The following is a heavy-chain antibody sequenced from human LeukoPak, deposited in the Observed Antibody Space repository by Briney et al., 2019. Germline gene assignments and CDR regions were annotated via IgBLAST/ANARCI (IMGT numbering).Heavy chain of an antibody. CDR1: GFTFSSYS. Sequence: GGSLRLSCAASGFTFSSYSMNWVRQAPGKGLEWVSYISSSSSTIYYADSVKGRFTISRDNAKNSLYLQMNSLRAEDTAVYYCARSRGGGITIFKTPRPAFDPWGQGTLVTVSS. D-gene: IGHD3-3*01. V-gene: IGHV3-48*01. J-gene: IGHJ5*02. CDR2: ISSSSSTI. CDR3: ARSRGGGITIFKTPRPAFDP.